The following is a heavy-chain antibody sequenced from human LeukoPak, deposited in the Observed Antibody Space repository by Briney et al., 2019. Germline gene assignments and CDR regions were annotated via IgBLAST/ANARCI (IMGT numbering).Heavy chain of an antibody. J-gene: IGHJ6*02. CDR3: ACPQIMTTRYYYGMDV. V-gene: IGHV4-39*01. D-gene: IGHD4-17*01. CDR2: IYYSGST. CDR1: GGSISSSSYS. Sequence: PSETLSLTCTVSGGSISSSSYSWGWIRQPPGKGLEWIGSIYYSGSTYYNPSLKSRVTISVDTSKNQFSLKLSSVTAADTAVYYCACPQIMTTRYYYGMDVWGQGTTVTVSS.